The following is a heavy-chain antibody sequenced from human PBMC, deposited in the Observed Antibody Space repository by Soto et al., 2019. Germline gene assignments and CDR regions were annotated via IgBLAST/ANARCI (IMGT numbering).Heavy chain of an antibody. J-gene: IGHJ6*02. CDR1: GDSITSYF. Sequence: SETLSLTCTVSGDSITSYFWTWIRQPAGKGLECIGRIYTNGSSNPNPSLRSRVTMSIDTSKSQFSLKLTSVTAADTAVYYCARDGPRHLGVFPLVYGMDVWGQGTTVTVSS. CDR2: IYTNGSS. D-gene: IGHD1-26*01. V-gene: IGHV4-4*07. CDR3: ARDGPRHLGVFPLVYGMDV.